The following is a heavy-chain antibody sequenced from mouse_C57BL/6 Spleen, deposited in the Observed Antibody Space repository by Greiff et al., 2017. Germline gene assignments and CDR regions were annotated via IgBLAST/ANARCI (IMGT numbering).Heavy chain of an antibody. D-gene: IGHD2-2*01. CDR1: GFTFSDYG. CDR3: ASLSTMVPDYYAMDY. CDR2: ISSGSSTI. J-gene: IGHJ4*01. Sequence: EVKVVESGGGLVKPGGSLKLSCAASGFTFSDYGMHWVRQAPEKGLEWVAYISSGSSTIYYADTVKGRFTISRDNAKNTLFLQMTSLRSEDTAMYYCASLSTMVPDYYAMDYWGQGTSVTVSS. V-gene: IGHV5-17*01.